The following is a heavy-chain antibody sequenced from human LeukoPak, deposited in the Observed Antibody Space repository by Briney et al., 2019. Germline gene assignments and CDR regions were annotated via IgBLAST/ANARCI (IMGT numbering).Heavy chain of an antibody. CDR1: GFTASSNY. D-gene: IGHD3-10*01. CDR2: IYRGGST. Sequence: GGSLRLSCAASGFTASSNYMSCVRQAPGKGLEWVSVIYRGGSTYYAASVKGRFTTSRDNSKNPLYLQMNSLRAEDTAVCYCARIDYGSGSHYDYWGQGTLVTVSS. CDR3: ARIDYGSGSHYDY. J-gene: IGHJ4*02. V-gene: IGHV3-53*01.